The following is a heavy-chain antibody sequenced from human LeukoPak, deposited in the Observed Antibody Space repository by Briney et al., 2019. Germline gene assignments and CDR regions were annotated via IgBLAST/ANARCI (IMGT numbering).Heavy chain of an antibody. D-gene: IGHD6-13*01. J-gene: IGHJ3*02. CDR1: GYTFTSNY. Sequence: ASVKVSCKAFGYTFTSNYMHWVRQAPGQGPEWMGVISPSGGSTTYAQKFQGRVTLTRDMSTSTDYLELSSLRSEDTAVYYCARGGSSSWYTPSYDAFDIWGQGTMVTVSS. CDR2: ISPSGGST. CDR3: ARGGSSSWYTPSYDAFDI. V-gene: IGHV1-46*01.